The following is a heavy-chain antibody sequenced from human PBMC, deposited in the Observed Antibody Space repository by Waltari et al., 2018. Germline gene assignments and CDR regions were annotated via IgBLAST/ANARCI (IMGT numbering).Heavy chain of an antibody. Sequence: QVQLVQSAAEVTKPAASVKVSCKAFRYTFTGYHIHWLRQATGKGLEWMGRVSLKWCGENNIPKIEGGDTMLRETSISTGYMDLSRRRTDGRAVYYGARSYCSGGSCYEEGTNWLDPWGQGTVVTVSS. D-gene: IGHD2-15*01. V-gene: IGHV1-2*06. J-gene: IGHJ5*02. CDR2: VSLKWCGE. CDR1: RYTFTGYH. CDR3: ARSYCSGGSCYEEGTNWLDP.